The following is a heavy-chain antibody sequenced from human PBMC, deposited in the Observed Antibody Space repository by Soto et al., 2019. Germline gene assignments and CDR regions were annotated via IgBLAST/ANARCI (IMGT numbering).Heavy chain of an antibody. CDR3: ARVDGDYLDY. CDR2: IYYSGST. CDR1: GGSISSYY. Sequence: QVQLQESGPGLVKPSETLSLTCTVSGGSISSYYWSWIRQPPGKGLEWIGYIYYSGSTNYNPSLKSRVTKAVDTAKNQFSLKLSSVTAADTAVYYCARVDGDYLDYWGQGTLVTVSS. V-gene: IGHV4-59*01. D-gene: IGHD4-17*01. J-gene: IGHJ4*02.